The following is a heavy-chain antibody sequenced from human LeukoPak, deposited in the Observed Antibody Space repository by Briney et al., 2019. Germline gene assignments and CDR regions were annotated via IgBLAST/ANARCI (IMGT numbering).Heavy chain of an antibody. CDR1: GFTVSSNY. Sequence: GGSLRLSCAASGFTVSSNYMSWVRQAPGKGLEWVSVNSGGSTYYADSVKGRFTISRDNSKNTLYLQMNSLRAEDTAVYYCAKDHYDILTGYYRGVCIGYWGQGTLVTVSS. D-gene: IGHD3-9*01. CDR3: AKDHYDILTGYYRGVCIGY. V-gene: IGHV3-53*01. J-gene: IGHJ4*02. CDR2: NSGGST.